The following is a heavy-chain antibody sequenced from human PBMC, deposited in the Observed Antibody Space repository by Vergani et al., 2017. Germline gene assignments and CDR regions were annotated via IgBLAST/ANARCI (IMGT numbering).Heavy chain of an antibody. V-gene: IGHV1-18*01. J-gene: IGHJ6*02. Sequence: QVQLVQSGAEVKKPGASVKVSCKASGYTFTSYGISWVRQAPGQGLEWMGWISAYNGNTNYAQKLQGRVTMTTDTSTSTAYMGLRSLRSDDTAVYYCARDWWGKGSGSYEVFYYGMDVWGQGTTVTVSS. CDR3: ARDWWGKGSGSYEVFYYGMDV. CDR2: ISAYNGNT. CDR1: GYTFTSYG. D-gene: IGHD3-10*01.